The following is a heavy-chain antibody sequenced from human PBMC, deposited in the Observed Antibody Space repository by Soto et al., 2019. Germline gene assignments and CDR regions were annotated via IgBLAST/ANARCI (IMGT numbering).Heavy chain of an antibody. V-gene: IGHV4-39*01. Sequence: QLQLQESGPGLVKPSETLSLTCTVSGGSISSSSYYWGWIRQPPGKGLEWIGSISYRGSTYYNPSLKSRVPVSVDMSKNQFSLKLSAVTAADTAVYYGESPYCSSTSCYRCSFDPWGQGTLVTVSS. D-gene: IGHD2-2*02. J-gene: IGHJ5*02. CDR1: GGSISSSSYY. CDR2: ISYRGST. CDR3: ESPYCSSTSCYRCSFDP.